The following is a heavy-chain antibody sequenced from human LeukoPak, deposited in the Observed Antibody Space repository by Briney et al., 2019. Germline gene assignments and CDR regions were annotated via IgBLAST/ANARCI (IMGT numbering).Heavy chain of an antibody. J-gene: IGHJ3*02. CDR2: AGSGGGT. Sequence: GGSLRLSCAASGFTFINYAVSWVRQAPGKGLEWVSAAGSGGGTWYADFVKGRFTISRDNSGNTLSLQMNSLRVEDTAVYYCASRTWTGAGYYAFDIWGQGTMVTVSP. CDR1: GFTFINYA. CDR3: ASRTWTGAGYYAFDI. V-gene: IGHV3-23*01. D-gene: IGHD3/OR15-3a*01.